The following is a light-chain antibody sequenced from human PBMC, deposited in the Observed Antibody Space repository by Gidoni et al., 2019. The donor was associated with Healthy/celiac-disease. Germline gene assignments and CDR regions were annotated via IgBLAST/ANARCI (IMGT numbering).Light chain of an antibody. CDR3: QQRSNWYI. J-gene: IGKJ2*01. V-gene: IGKV3-11*01. CDR2: DAS. CDR1: QSVSSY. Sequence: ESVLTQSPATLSLSPGERATLSCRASQSVSSYLAWYQQKPGQAPRLLIYDASNRATGIPARFSGSGSATDFPLTISSLEPEDFAVYYCQQRSNWYIFGQGTKLEIK.